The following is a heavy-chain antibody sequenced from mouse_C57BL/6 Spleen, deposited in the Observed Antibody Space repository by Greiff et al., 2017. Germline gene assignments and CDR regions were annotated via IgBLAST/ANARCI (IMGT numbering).Heavy chain of an antibody. CDR2: FYPGSGSI. J-gene: IGHJ3*01. CDR3: ARHEGLYGYYLFAY. D-gene: IGHD2-3*01. CDR1: GYTFTAYP. Sequence: QVQLQQSGAELVKPGASVKQSCKASGYTFTAYPIHWVKQRSGQGLEWIGWFYPGSGSIKYNEKFKDKATLTADKSSSTVYMELSRLTTEDSAVYYCARHEGLYGYYLFAYWGKGTLVTVSA. V-gene: IGHV1-62-2*01.